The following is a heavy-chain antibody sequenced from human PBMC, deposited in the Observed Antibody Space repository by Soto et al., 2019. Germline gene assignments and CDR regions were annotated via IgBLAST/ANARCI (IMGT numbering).Heavy chain of an antibody. V-gene: IGHV4-30-4*01. CDR3: ARGRYCLTGRCFPNWFDA. CDR2: IYKSATT. D-gene: IGHD7-27*01. CDR1: GDSISNLDYF. Sequence: SQTLSLTCSVSGDSISNLDYFWAWIRQPPGQALEYIGYIYKSATTYYNPSFESRVAISVDTSKSQFSLNVTSVTAADTAVYFCARGRYCLTGRCFPNWFDAWGQGALVTV. J-gene: IGHJ5*02.